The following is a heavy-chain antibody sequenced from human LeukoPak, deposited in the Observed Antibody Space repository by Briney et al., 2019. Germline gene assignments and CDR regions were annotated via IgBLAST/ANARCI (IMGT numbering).Heavy chain of an antibody. Sequence: ESGPTLVKPTQTPTLTCTFSGFSLSTRGVGVGWIRQPPGKALEWLALICRDDDKRYSPSLKSRLTITKDTSKNQVVLTMANMDPVDTATYYCARRLVDYGGNRPFDYWGPGTLVTVSS. CDR3: ARRLVDYGGNRPFDY. D-gene: IGHD4-23*01. V-gene: IGHV2-5*02. J-gene: IGHJ4*02. CDR2: ICRDDDK. CDR1: GFSLSTRGVG.